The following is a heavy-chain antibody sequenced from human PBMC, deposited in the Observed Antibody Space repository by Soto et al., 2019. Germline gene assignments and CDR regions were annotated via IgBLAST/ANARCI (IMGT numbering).Heavy chain of an antibody. V-gene: IGHV4-30-2*01. CDR3: ARVTAMDHDAFDI. Sequence: QLQLQESGSGLVKPSQTLSLTCAVSGGSISSGGYSWSWIRQPPGNGLEWIGYIYHSGSTYYNPSLKSRVTISVDRSKNQFSLKLSSVTAADTAVYYCARVTAMDHDAFDIWGQGTMVTVSS. D-gene: IGHD5-18*01. CDR1: GGSISSGGYS. CDR2: IYHSGST. J-gene: IGHJ3*02.